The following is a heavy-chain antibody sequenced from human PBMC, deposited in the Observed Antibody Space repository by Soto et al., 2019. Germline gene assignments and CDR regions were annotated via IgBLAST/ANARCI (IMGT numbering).Heavy chain of an antibody. D-gene: IGHD5-12*01. CDR1: GYTFTSYG. CDR2: ISPYSGET. Sequence: ASVKVSCKASGYTFTSYGIVWVRQAPGQGLEWMGWISPYSGETIYAQKFQGRVTMTRDTSISTAYMELSRLRSDDTAVYYCARDGMAKNGWRNYYYGMDVWGQGPTVTVSS. J-gene: IGHJ6*02. CDR3: ARDGMAKNGWRNYYYGMDV. V-gene: IGHV1-18*04.